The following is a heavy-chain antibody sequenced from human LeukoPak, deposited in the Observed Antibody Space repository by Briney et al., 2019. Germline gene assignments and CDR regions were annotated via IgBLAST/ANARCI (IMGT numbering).Heavy chain of an antibody. CDR2: ISSSSSYV. CDR1: GFTFSSYS. CDR3: AKEGSATVKTPDN. D-gene: IGHD4-17*01. V-gene: IGHV3-21*01. J-gene: IGHJ4*02. Sequence: AGGSLRLSCAASGFTFSSYSMNWVRQAPGKGLEWVSSISSSSSYVYYADSVKGRFTISRDNAKNSLYLQMNSLRAEDTAVYYCAKEGSATVKTPDNWGQGTLVTVSS.